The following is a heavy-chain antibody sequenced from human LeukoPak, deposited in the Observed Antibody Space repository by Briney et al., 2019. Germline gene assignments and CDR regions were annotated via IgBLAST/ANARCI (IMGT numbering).Heavy chain of an antibody. Sequence: GASVKVSCKTSGYTFTGYYIHWVRQAPGQGLEWMGWINPNSGGTNYAQKLQGRVTMTTDTSTSTAYMELRSLRSDDTAVYYCARGYSGSYYLDYWGQGTLVTVSS. CDR2: INPNSGGT. V-gene: IGHV1-2*02. J-gene: IGHJ4*02. D-gene: IGHD1-26*01. CDR3: ARGYSGSYYLDY. CDR1: GYTFTGYY.